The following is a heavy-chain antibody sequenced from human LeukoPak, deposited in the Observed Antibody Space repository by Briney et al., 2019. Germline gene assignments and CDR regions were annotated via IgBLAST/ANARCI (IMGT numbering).Heavy chain of an antibody. CDR3: ARWQGDYYDSSGYSDY. CDR2: IKPNSGGT. D-gene: IGHD3-22*01. CDR1: GYTFTSYY. J-gene: IGHJ4*02. V-gene: IGHV1-2*02. Sequence: ASVKDSCKASGYTFTSYYMHWVRQAPGQGLEWMGWIKPNSGGTNYAQKFQGRVTMTRDTSISTAYMELSRLRSDDTAVYYCARWQGDYYDSSGYSDYWGQGTLVTVSS.